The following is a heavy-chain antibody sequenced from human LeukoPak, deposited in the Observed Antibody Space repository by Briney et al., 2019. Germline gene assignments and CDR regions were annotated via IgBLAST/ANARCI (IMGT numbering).Heavy chain of an antibody. CDR1: GFTFSSYW. D-gene: IGHD4/OR15-4a*01. J-gene: IGHJ4*02. V-gene: IGHV3-7*01. Sequence: GGSLRLSCAASGFTFSSYWMSWVRQAPGKGLEGVANIKQDGSEKYYVDSVKGRFPISRANAKNSLYLQMNSLRAEDTAVYYCARGGRARDYWGQGTLVTVSS. CDR3: ARGGRARDY. CDR2: IKQDGSEK.